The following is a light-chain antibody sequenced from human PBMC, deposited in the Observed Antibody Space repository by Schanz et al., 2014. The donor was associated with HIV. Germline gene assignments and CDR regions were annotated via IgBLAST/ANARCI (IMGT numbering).Light chain of an antibody. CDR2: DVS. CDR3: CSYAHRSMSVV. V-gene: IGLV2-14*01. J-gene: IGLJ2*01. Sequence: QSALTQPASVSGSPGQSITISCTGTSRDVGGYNYVSWYQQHPGKAPKLMIYDVSNRPSGVSNRFSGSKSGNTASLTISGLQAEDEADYYCCSYAHRSMSVVFGGGTKLTVL. CDR1: SRDVGGYNY.